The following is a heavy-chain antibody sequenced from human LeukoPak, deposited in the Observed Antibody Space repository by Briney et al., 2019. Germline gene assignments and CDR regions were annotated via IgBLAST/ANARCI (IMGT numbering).Heavy chain of an antibody. J-gene: IGHJ4*02. CDR2: ISSYNGNT. CDR1: GYTFTSDG. D-gene: IGHD6-19*01. V-gene: IGHV1-18*04. CDR3: ARGRIKAVTGT. Sequence: ASVKVSCKASGYTFTSDGIFWVRQAPGQGLEWMGWISSYNGNTNYAQELQGRVTMTTDTSTSTAYMELRSLRSDDTAVYYCARGRIKAVTGTWGQGTLVTVSS.